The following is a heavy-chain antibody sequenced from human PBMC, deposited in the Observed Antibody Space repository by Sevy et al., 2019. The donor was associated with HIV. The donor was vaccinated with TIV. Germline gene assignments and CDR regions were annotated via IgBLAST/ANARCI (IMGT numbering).Heavy chain of an antibody. J-gene: IGHJ3*02. CDR1: GFTFSSYS. V-gene: IGHV3-21*01. CDR2: ISSSSYI. CDR3: ARDCGSLTSCYGRNAFDI. D-gene: IGHD2-2*01. Sequence: GGSLRLSCAASGFTFSSYSMNWVRQAPGKGLEWVSSISSSSYIYYADSVKGRFTISRDNAKNSLYLQMNSLRAEDTAVYYCARDCGSLTSCYGRNAFDIWGQGTMVTVSS.